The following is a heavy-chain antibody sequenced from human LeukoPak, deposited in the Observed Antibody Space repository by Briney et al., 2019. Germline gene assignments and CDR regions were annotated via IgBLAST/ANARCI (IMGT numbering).Heavy chain of an antibody. CDR3: ARDWYCSGGSCYGFDY. CDR2: ISSSGSTI. Sequence: PGGSLRLSCAASGFTFSSYAMNWVRQAPGKGLEWVSYISSSGSTIYYADSVKGRFTISRDNAKNSLYLQMNSLRAEDTAVYYCARDWYCSGGSCYGFDYWGQGTLVTVSS. J-gene: IGHJ4*02. CDR1: GFTFSSYA. V-gene: IGHV3-48*03. D-gene: IGHD2-15*01.